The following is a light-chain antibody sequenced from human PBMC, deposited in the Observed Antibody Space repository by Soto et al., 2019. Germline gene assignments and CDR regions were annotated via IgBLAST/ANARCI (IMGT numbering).Light chain of an antibody. J-gene: IGLJ2*01. Sequence: QSVLTQPPSASAAPGQRVTISCSGTISNIGDNHVSWYQQVPGKAPKLLIYDNNKRPSGIPDRFSASRSGTSATLAITGLQTGDEADYICGTWNSTMSGLLFGGGTKLTVL. CDR3: GTWNSTMSGLL. V-gene: IGLV1-51*01. CDR2: DNN. CDR1: ISNIGDNH.